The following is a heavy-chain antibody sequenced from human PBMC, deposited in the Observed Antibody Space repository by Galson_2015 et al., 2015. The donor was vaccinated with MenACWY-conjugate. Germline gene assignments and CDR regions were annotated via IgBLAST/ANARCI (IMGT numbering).Heavy chain of an antibody. CDR1: GGTFSSYA. CDR3: ARVVGAYSATGDY. J-gene: IGHJ4*02. V-gene: IGHV1-69*04. CDR2: IIPILGIA. D-gene: IGHD1-26*01. Sequence: SVKVSCKASGGTFSSYAISWVRQAPGQGLEWMGRIIPILGIANYAQKFQGRVTITADESTSTAYMELSSLRSEDTAVYYCARVVGAYSATGDYWGQGTLVTVSS.